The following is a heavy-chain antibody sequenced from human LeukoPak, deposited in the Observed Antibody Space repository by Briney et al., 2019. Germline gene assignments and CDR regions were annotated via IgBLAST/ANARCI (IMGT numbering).Heavy chain of an antibody. CDR3: AKDSWYFGSGSYYNPAYFFDY. Sequence: PGGSLRLSCAASGFTFSTYAMTWVRQAPGKGLEWVSAITTSDVSTYYADSVKGRFTISRDNSKNTLYLQMDSLRAEDTAVYYCAKDSWYFGSGSYYNPAYFFDYWGQGTLVTVSS. J-gene: IGHJ4*02. D-gene: IGHD3-10*01. CDR2: ITTSDVST. V-gene: IGHV3-23*01. CDR1: GFTFSTYA.